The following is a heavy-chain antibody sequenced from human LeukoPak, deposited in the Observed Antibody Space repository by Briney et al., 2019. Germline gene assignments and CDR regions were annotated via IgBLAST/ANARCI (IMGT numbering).Heavy chain of an antibody. CDR3: AREVRFGELDP. CDR2: IYYSGST. Sequence: SETLSLTCTVSGGSISSYYWSWIRQPPGKGLEWIGYIYYSGSTNYNPSLKSRVTISVDTSKNQFSLKLSSVTAADTAVYYYAREVRFGELDPWGQGTLVTVSS. J-gene: IGHJ5*02. D-gene: IGHD3-10*01. CDR1: GGSISSYY. V-gene: IGHV4-59*01.